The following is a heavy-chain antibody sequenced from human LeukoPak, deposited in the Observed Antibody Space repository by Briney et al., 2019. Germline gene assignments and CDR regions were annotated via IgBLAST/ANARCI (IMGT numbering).Heavy chain of an antibody. V-gene: IGHV3-23*01. CDR3: AKESTYSSGWSKFDY. D-gene: IGHD6-19*01. Sequence: GGSLRLSCAASGFTFSSYGMSWVRQAPGKGLEWVSAISGSGGSTYYADSVKGRFTISRDNSKNTLYLQMNSLRAEDTAVYYCAKESTYSSGWSKFDYWGQGTLVTVSS. CDR1: GFTFSSYG. CDR2: ISGSGGST. J-gene: IGHJ4*02.